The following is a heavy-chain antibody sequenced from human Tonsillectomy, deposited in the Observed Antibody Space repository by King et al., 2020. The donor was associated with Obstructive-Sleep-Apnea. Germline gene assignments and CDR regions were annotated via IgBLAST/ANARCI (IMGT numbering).Heavy chain of an antibody. CDR1: GFTFSSYA. Sequence: VQLVESGGGLEQPVGSLRLSCAASGFTFSSYAMSWVRQVPGKGLEWVSAISGSGGSTNYADSVKGRFTISRDNSKNTLYLQMNSLRAEDTAVYYCAKMSPHILTGYSHWGQGTLVTVSS. J-gene: IGHJ4*02. CDR2: ISGSGGST. V-gene: IGHV3-23*04. CDR3: AKMSPHILTGYSH. D-gene: IGHD3-9*01.